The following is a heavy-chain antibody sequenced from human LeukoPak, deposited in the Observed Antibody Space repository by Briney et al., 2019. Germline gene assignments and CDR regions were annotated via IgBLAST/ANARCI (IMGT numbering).Heavy chain of an antibody. J-gene: IGHJ5*02. V-gene: IGHV3-11*03. Sequence: PGGSLRLSCAASGFTFSDYYMTWIRQAPGRGLEWISYSNGSCYDTKYADSVKGRFTISRDNAKNSLYLLMNSLRAEDTAVYYCARRGTTYCTVDSCHPNWFDPWGQGTLVTVTS. CDR3: ARRGTTYCTVDSCHPNWFDP. CDR2: SNGSCYDT. D-gene: IGHD2-15*01. CDR1: GFTFSDYY.